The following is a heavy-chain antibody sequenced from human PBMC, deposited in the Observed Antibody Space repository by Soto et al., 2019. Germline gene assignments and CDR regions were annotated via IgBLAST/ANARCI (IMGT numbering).Heavy chain of an antibody. CDR1: GYTFTTFW. J-gene: IGHJ5*02. Sequence: PGESLKISCTGFGYTFTTFWISWVRQMPGKGLEWMGRIDPGDTYATYSPAFQGHVTISADKATSTAYLQWSSLKASDTAMYFCARIYCNTTTCDSWLDPSGQGPLVTVYS. D-gene: IGHD2-2*01. CDR3: ARIYCNTTTCDSWLDP. V-gene: IGHV5-10-1*01. CDR2: IDPGDTYA.